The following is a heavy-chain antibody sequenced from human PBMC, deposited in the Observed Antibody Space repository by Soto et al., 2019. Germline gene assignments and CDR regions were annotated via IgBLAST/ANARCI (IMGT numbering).Heavy chain of an antibody. Sequence: GGSLRLSCAASGFTFSSYDMHWVRQATGKGLEWVSAIGTAGDPYYPGSVKGRFTISRENAKNSLYLQMNSLRAGDTAVYYCARGGEVGATGSYYYYGMDVWGQGTTVTVS. CDR3: ARGGEVGATGSYYYYGMDV. D-gene: IGHD1-26*01. V-gene: IGHV3-13*05. J-gene: IGHJ6*02. CDR1: GFTFSSYD. CDR2: IGTAGDP.